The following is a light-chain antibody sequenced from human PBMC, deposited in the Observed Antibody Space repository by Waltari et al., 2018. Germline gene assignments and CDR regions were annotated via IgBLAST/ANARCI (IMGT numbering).Light chain of an antibody. V-gene: IGKV3-15*01. Sequence: EIVMTQSPATLSVSQGERATLSCRASQTVNSNLAWYQQKPGQAPRLLIYGASTRATGIPARFSGSGSGTEFILTISSMQSEDFAVYYCQQYNNWPLFTFGPGTKVDIK. CDR1: QTVNSN. CDR2: GAS. CDR3: QQYNNWPLFT. J-gene: IGKJ3*01.